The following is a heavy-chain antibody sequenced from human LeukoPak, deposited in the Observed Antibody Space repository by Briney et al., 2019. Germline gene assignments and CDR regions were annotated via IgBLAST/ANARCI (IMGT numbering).Heavy chain of an antibody. CDR3: ARAPVATPSEFDY. Sequence: SETLSLTCAVSGDSISSGGYWWSWIPQHPGKCPEWIGYISYGGKDDYDPSLKSRVAISADTPKNQFSLKLSSTTAADTAVYYCARAPVATPSEFDYWGQGTLVTVSS. CDR2: ISYGGKD. D-gene: IGHD5-12*01. J-gene: IGHJ4*02. CDR1: GDSISSGGYW. V-gene: IGHV4-31*11.